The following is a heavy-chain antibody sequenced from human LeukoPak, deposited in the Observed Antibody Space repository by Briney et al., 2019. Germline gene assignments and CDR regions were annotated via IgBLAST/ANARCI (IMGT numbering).Heavy chain of an antibody. CDR2: IYWDDDK. CDR1: GFSLSTSGVC. V-gene: IGHV2-5*02. D-gene: IGHD4-23*01. Sequence: SGPTLVKPTQTLTLACNFSGFSLSTSGVCVGWIRQPPGKALEWLALIYWDDDKRYSPSLENRLTITKDTSKNQVVLTMTNMDPVDTATYYCAHSVLPGVGGYSGAFDMWGQGTLVTVSS. J-gene: IGHJ3*02. CDR3: AHSVLPGVGGYSGAFDM.